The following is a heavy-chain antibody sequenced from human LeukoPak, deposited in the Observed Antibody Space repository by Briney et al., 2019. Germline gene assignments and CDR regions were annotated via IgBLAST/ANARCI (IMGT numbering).Heavy chain of an antibody. V-gene: IGHV4-34*01. CDR1: GGSFSGPY. J-gene: IGHJ4*02. CDR2: INHSGGT. D-gene: IGHD3-16*01. CDR3: ASLGGY. Sequence: SETLSLTCAVFGGSFSGPYWSWIRQPPGKGLEWIGEINHSGGTNYSPSLKSRITVSVDTSKNQFSLKLSSVTAADTAVYYCASLGGYWGQGTLVTVSS.